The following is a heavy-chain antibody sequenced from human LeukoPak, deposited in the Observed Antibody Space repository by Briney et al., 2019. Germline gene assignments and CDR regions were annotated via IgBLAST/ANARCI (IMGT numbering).Heavy chain of an antibody. D-gene: IGHD3-10*01. CDR2: IYHSGST. CDR1: GYSISSGYY. Sequence: SETLSLTCTVSGYSISSGYYWGWIRQPPGKGLEWIGSIYHSGSTYYNPSLKSRVTISVDTSKNQFSLKLSSVTAADTAVYYCARDQAYYYGSGSYLPMDVWGKGTTVTISS. J-gene: IGHJ6*03. V-gene: IGHV4-38-2*02. CDR3: ARDQAYYYGSGSYLPMDV.